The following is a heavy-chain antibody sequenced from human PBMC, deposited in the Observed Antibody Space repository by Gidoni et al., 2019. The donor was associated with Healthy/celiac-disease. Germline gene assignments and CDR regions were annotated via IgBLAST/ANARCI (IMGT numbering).Heavy chain of an antibody. CDR3: AKDEVDDYGDYGEGY. J-gene: IGHJ4*02. V-gene: IGHV3-23*01. CDR1: GFTFSSYA. CDR2: ISGSGGST. Sequence: EVQLLESGGGLVQPGGSLRLSCAASGFTFSSYAMSWVRQAPGKGLEWVSAISGSGGSTYYADSVKGRFTIPRDNSKNTLYLQMNSLRAEDTTVYYCAKDEVDDYGDYGEGYWGQGTLVTVSS. D-gene: IGHD4-17*01.